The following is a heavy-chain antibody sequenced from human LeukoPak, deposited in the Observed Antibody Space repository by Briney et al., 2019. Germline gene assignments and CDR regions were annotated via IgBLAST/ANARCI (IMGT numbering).Heavy chain of an antibody. D-gene: IGHD6-13*01. CDR3: AKIAAAAAFDY. CDR2: ISGSGGST. J-gene: IGHJ4*02. CDR1: GFIVTRNY. Sequence: GGSLRLSCAASGFIVTRNYVSWVRQAPGKGLEWVSAISGSGGSTYYADSVKGRFTISRDNSKNTLYLQMNSLRAEDTAVYYCAKIAAAAAFDYWGQGTLVTVSS. V-gene: IGHV3-23*01.